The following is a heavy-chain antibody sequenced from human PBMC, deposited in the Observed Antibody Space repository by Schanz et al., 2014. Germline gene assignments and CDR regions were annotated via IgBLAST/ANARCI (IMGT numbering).Heavy chain of an antibody. CDR2: INSVGSNT. CDR1: GFTFSSHW. J-gene: IGHJ3*02. V-gene: IGHV3-74*01. Sequence: PGGSLRLSCAASGFTFSSHWMHWVRQDPGKSLVWVARINSVGSNTDYADSVTGRFTISRDNAKNTLYLQMNTLRAEDTAVYYCAKSDAFDIWGQGTLVTVSS. CDR3: AKSDAFDI.